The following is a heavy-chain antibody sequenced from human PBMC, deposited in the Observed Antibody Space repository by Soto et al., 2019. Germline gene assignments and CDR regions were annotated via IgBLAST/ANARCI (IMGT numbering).Heavy chain of an antibody. CDR1: GYTLTELS. J-gene: IGHJ4*02. Sequence: GASVKVSCKVSGYTLTELSMHWVRQAPGKGLEWMGGFDPEDGETIYAQKFQGRVTMTEDTSTDTAYMELSSLRSEDTAVYYCATGGYCTNGVCYAPLPHDYWGQGTLVTV. V-gene: IGHV1-24*01. CDR3: ATGGYCTNGVCYAPLPHDY. CDR2: FDPEDGET. D-gene: IGHD2-8*01.